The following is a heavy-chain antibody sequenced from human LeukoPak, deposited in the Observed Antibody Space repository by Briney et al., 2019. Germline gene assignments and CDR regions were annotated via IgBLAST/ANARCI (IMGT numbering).Heavy chain of an antibody. Sequence: GGSLRLSCAASGFTFSSYAMSWVRQAPGRGLEWVSAVSGSGGSTYYADSVKGRFTISRDNSRNTLYLQMNSLRAEDTAVYYCAEVSPIFYYGMDVWGKGTTVTVSS. CDR2: VSGSGGST. CDR3: AEVSPIFYYGMDV. CDR1: GFTFSSYA. J-gene: IGHJ6*04. V-gene: IGHV3-23*01. D-gene: IGHD3-9*01.